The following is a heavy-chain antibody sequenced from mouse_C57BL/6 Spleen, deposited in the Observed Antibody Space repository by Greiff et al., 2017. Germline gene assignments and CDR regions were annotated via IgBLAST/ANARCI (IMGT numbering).Heavy chain of an antibody. D-gene: IGHD2-4*01. CDR2: ISSGGSYT. Sequence: EVHLVESGGDLVKPGGSLKLSCAASGFTFSSYGMSWVRQTPDKRLEWVATISSGGSYTYYPDSVKGRFTISRDNAKNTLYLQMSSLKSEDTAMYYCARQSGDYPFDYGGQGTTLTVSS. CDR3: ARQSGDYPFDY. V-gene: IGHV5-6*01. CDR1: GFTFSSYG. J-gene: IGHJ2*01.